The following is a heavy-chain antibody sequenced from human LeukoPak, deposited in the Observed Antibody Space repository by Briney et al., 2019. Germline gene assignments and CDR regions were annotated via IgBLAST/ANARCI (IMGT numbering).Heavy chain of an antibody. V-gene: IGHV3-48*04. CDR1: GFPFSSFS. CDR3: ARGGAATGRFEY. J-gene: IGHJ4*02. Sequence: GGSLRLSCAASGFPFSSFSMNWVRQAPGKGLEWVAYISISSATIYYADSVKGRFTISRDNAKNSLYLQMNSLRAEDTAVYYCARGGAATGRFEYWGQGTLVTVSS. CDR2: ISISSATI. D-gene: IGHD1-26*01.